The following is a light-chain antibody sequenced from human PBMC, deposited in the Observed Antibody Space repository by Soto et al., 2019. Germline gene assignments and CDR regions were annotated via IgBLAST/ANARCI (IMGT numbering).Light chain of an antibody. Sequence: QSALTQPASVSGSPGQSITISCTGTNSDVGGYNYVSWYQQHPVKAPKLLIYEVTNRPSGVSHRFSGSKSGDTASLSISGLQPDDEADYYCSSYRASSTPVVFGGGTTLTVL. CDR2: EVT. CDR1: NSDVGGYNY. V-gene: IGLV2-14*01. CDR3: SSYRASSTPVV. J-gene: IGLJ2*01.